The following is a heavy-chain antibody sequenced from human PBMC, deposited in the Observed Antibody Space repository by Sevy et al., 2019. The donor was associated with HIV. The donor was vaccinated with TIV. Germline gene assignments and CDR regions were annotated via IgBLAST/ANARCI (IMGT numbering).Heavy chain of an antibody. J-gene: IGHJ3*02. CDR3: AKDRVPRKNPDAFHI. CDR1: GFTFSSYA. D-gene: IGHD1-1*01. CDR2: IRGSGGST. Sequence: GGSLRLSCAASGFTFSSYAMSWVRQAPGKGLEWVSAIRGSGGSTYYADSVKGRFTISRDNSKNTLYLQMNSLRAEDTAVYYCAKDRVPRKNPDAFHIWGQGTMVTVSS. V-gene: IGHV3-23*01.